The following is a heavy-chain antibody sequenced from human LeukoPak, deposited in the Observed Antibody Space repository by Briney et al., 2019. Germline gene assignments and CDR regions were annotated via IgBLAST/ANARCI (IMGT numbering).Heavy chain of an antibody. V-gene: IGHV3-23*01. D-gene: IGHD2-2*01. J-gene: IGHJ4*02. CDR1: GFTFSSYA. CDR2: ISGSGGST. CDR3: AKSPMPNLDY. Sequence: GGSLRLSCAASGFTFSSYAMSWVRQAPGKGLEWASAISGSGGSTYYADSVRGRFTISRDNSKNTLYLQMNSLRAEDTAVYYCAKSPMPNLDYWGQGTLVTVSS.